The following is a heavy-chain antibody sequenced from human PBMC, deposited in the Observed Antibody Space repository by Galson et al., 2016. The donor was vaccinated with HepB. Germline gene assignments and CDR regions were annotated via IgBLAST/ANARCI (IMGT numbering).Heavy chain of an antibody. Sequence: SLRLSCAASGFNFRACGMHWLRQAPGRGLEWVALIWYDGNKTYYADSVKGRFTISRDNAKNSLYLQMNSLRADDTAVYYCARLVEVARFDHWGQGTLVTVSS. CDR3: ARLVEVARFDH. J-gene: IGHJ4*02. CDR1: GFNFRACG. CDR2: IWYDGNKT. D-gene: IGHD6-19*01. V-gene: IGHV3-33*01.